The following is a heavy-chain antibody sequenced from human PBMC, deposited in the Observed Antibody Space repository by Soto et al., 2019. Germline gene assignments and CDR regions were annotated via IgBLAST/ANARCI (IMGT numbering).Heavy chain of an antibody. J-gene: IGHJ3*02. V-gene: IGHV3-30*18. CDR1: GFTFSSYG. Sequence: ESVGGVVQPGRSLRLSCAASGFTFSSYGMHWVRQAPGKGLEWVAVISYDGSNKYYADSVKGRFTISRDNSKNTLYLQMNSLRAEDTAVYYCAKDSHGAGDYYDSGADAFDIWGQGTMVTVSS. CDR2: ISYDGSNK. D-gene: IGHD3-22*01. CDR3: AKDSHGAGDYYDSGADAFDI.